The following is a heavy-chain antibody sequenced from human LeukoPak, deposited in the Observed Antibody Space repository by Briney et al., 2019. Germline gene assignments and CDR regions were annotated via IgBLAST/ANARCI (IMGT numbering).Heavy chain of an antibody. D-gene: IGHD1-26*01. V-gene: IGHV3-7*01. Sequence: PGGSLRLSCAASGFTFGTYWMTWVRQAPGKGLEWVANIKQDGSEKYCVDSVKGRFTISRDNAKNSLYLQMNSPTAEDTAVYFCARHSGTYFDYWGQGTLVTVSS. CDR3: ARHSGTYFDY. CDR1: GFTFGTYW. J-gene: IGHJ4*02. CDR2: IKQDGSEK.